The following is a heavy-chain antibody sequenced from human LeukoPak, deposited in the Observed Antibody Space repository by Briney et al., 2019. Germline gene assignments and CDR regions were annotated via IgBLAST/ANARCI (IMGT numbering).Heavy chain of an antibody. J-gene: IGHJ4*02. V-gene: IGHV3-64*01. Sequence: GGSLRLSCAAYGFTFSTYAMHWVRQAPGKGLEYVSAISSNGGTTYYANSVEGRFTISRDYSKNTLYLQMNSLRVEDTAVYYCARVSRMLGTTTLDNWGQGTLVTVSS. CDR1: GFTFSTYA. D-gene: IGHD1-14*01. CDR3: ARVSRMLGTTTLDN. CDR2: ISSNGGTT.